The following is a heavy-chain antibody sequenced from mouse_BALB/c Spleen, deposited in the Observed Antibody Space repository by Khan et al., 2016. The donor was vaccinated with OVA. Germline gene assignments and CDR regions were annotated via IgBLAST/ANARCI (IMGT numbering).Heavy chain of an antibody. CDR3: ARGAGRTYGMDY. CDR2: ILPGRGNS. V-gene: IGHV1-9*01. CDR1: GYTFSSYW. D-gene: IGHD3-3*01. J-gene: IGHJ4*01. Sequence: QVQLQQSGAELMKPGASVKISCKATGYTFSSYWIEWVKQRPGHGLEWIGEILPGRGNSNYNEKLKGKATFTADTSSNIAYMQLNSLPSEDSAVYYCARGAGRTYGMDYWGQGTSVTVSS.